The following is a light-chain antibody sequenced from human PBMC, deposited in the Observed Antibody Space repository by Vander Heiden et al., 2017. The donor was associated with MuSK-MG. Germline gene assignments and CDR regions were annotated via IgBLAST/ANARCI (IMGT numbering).Light chain of an antibody. V-gene: IGLV1-44*01. J-gene: IGLJ3*02. CDR3: AAWDGSLNGWV. Sequence: QSVLTQPPSPSGTPGQRVTISCSGSSSKIRIRTVNWYQQLPGTAPKLLIYSYNQRPSGVPDRFSGSKSGTSASLAISGLHSEDEADYYCAAWDGSLNGWVFGGGTKLTVL. CDR1: SSKIRIRT. CDR2: SYN.